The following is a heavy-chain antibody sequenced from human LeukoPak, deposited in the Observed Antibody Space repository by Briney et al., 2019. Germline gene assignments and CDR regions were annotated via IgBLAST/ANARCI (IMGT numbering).Heavy chain of an antibody. D-gene: IGHD2-2*01. CDR3: ARTTEDCSSTSCYQYWFDP. CDR1: GGSISSYY. V-gene: IGHV4-59*01. Sequence: SETLSLTCTVSGGSISSYYWSWIRQPPGKGLEWIGYIYYSGSTSYNPSLKSRVTISVDTSKNQISLKVRSVTAADTAVYYCARTTEDCSSTSCYQYWFDPWGQGALVTVSS. J-gene: IGHJ5*02. CDR2: IYYSGST.